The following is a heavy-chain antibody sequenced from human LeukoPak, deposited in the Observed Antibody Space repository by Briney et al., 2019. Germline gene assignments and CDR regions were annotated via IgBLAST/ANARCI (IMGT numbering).Heavy chain of an antibody. D-gene: IGHD3-22*01. J-gene: IGHJ5*02. Sequence: SETLSLTCTVSGGSISSGSYYWSWIRQPAGKGLEWIGRIYTSGSTNYNPSLESRVTISVDTSKNQFSLKLSSVTAADTAVYYCAREKIGYYDGSGRGWFDPWGQGTLVTVSS. V-gene: IGHV4-61*02. CDR3: AREKIGYYDGSGRGWFDP. CDR2: IYTSGST. CDR1: GGSISSGSYY.